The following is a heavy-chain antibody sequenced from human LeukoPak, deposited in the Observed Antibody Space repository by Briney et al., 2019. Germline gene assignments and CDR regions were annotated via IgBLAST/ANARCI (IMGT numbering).Heavy chain of an antibody. CDR2: ISGSGRST. CDR1: GFTFSSYA. D-gene: IGHD1-20*01. CDR3: AKGEYNWNRFDY. Sequence: GGSLRLSCAASGFTFSSYAMSWVRQAPGKGLEWVSAISGSGRSTYYADSVKGRFTISRDNSKNTLYLQMNSLRAEDTAVYYCAKGEYNWNRFDYWGQGTLVTVSS. V-gene: IGHV3-23*01. J-gene: IGHJ4*02.